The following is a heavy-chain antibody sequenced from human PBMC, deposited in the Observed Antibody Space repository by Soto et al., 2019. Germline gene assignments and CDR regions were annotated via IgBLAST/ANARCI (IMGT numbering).Heavy chain of an antibody. D-gene: IGHD6-13*01. J-gene: IGHJ5*02. CDR1: GGSISSGDYY. V-gene: IGHV4-30-4*01. CDR2: IYYSGST. CDR3: ARERPDGSRLDP. Sequence: QVQLQESGPGLVKPSQTLSLTCTVSGGSISSGDYYWSWIRQPPGKCLEWIGYIYYSGSTYYNPSLKCLVTISVDTSNNQFSLTLSSVTAADTAVHYCARERPDGSRLDPWGQATLVTVSS.